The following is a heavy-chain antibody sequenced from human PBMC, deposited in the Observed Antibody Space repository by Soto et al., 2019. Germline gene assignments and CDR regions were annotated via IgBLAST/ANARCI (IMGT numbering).Heavy chain of an antibody. CDR1: GYSISSVYT. CDR2: LYHGGSK. Sequence: SETLSLTCAVSGYSISSVYTWGWIRVPPGKGLEWIGSLYHGGSKYYNPSLKSRVTISVDTSKNQFSLKLSSVTAADTAVYYCARGSMVRGMDGMDVWGQGTTVTVSS. CDR3: ARGSMVRGMDGMDV. V-gene: IGHV4-38-2*01. D-gene: IGHD3-10*01. J-gene: IGHJ6*02.